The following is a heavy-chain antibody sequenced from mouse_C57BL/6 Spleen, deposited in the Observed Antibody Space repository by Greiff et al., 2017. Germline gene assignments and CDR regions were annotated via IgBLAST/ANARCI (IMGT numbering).Heavy chain of an antibody. J-gene: IGHJ2*01. CDR3: ARSDPRDYYGSSLYYFDY. Sequence: QVQLKESGAELARPGASVKMSCKASGYTFTSYTMHWVKQRPGQGLEWIGYINPSSGYTKYNQKFKDKATLTADKSSSTAYMQLSSLTSEDSAVYYCARSDPRDYYGSSLYYFDYWGQGTTLTVSS. CDR2: INPSSGYT. D-gene: IGHD1-1*01. V-gene: IGHV1-4*01. CDR1: GYTFTSYT.